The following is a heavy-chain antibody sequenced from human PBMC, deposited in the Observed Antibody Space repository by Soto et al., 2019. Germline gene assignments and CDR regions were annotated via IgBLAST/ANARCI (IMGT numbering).Heavy chain of an antibody. CDR3: AKGSAVAATFFDWFDP. J-gene: IGHJ5*02. Sequence: GGSLRLSCAASGFTFSSYAMSWVRQAPGKGLEWVSAISGSGGSTYYADSVKGRFTISRDNSKNTLYLQMNSLRAEDTAVYYCAKGSAVAATFFDWFDPWGQGTLVTVSS. V-gene: IGHV3-23*01. CDR1: GFTFSSYA. CDR2: ISGSGGST. D-gene: IGHD2-15*01.